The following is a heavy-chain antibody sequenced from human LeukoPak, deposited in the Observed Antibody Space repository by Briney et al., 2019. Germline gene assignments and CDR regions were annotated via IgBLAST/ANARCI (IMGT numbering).Heavy chain of an antibody. CDR2: INPSGGST. J-gene: IGHJ4*02. Sequence: ASVKVSCKASGYTFTSYYMHWVRQAPGHGLEWMGIINPSGGSTRYAQKFQGRVTMTRDTSTSTVYMELSSLRSEDTAVYYCARVRGSSWPTYYFDYWGQGTLVTVSS. V-gene: IGHV1-46*01. CDR1: GYTFTSYY. D-gene: IGHD6-13*01. CDR3: ARVRGSSWPTYYFDY.